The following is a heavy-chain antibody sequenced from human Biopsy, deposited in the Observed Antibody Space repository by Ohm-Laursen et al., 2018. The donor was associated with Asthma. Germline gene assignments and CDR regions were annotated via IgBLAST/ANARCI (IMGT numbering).Heavy chain of an antibody. Sequence: RSLRLSCAASGFTLSSYVMHWVRQAPGKGLDWVALISFDPLNKQYADWVRGRFTVSRDSSKNTLYLQMNSLRSDDTAVYFCARAVDYSHYYGIDVWGQGTTVTVS. D-gene: IGHD3-10*01. CDR1: GFTLSSYV. CDR3: ARAVDYSHYYGIDV. CDR2: ISFDPLNK. V-gene: IGHV3-30*03. J-gene: IGHJ6*02.